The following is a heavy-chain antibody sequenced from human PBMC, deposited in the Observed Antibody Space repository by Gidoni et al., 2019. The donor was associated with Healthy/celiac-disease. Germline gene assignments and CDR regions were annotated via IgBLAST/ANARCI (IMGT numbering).Heavy chain of an antibody. D-gene: IGHD5-12*01. CDR1: GYTFTSYA. J-gene: IGHJ6*02. CDR3: AARGPGVASLKFDYGMDV. V-gene: IGHV1-3*01. CDR2: INAGNGNT. Sequence: QVQLVQSGAEVKKPGASVKVSCKASGYTFTSYAMHWVRQAPGQRLEWMGWINAGNGNTKYSQKFQGRVTITRDTSASTAYMELSSLRSEDTAVYYCAARGPGVASLKFDYGMDVWGQGTTVTVSS.